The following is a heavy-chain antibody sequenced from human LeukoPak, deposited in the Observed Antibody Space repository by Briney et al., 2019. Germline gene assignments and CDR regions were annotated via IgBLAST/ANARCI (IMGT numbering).Heavy chain of an antibody. V-gene: IGHV4-59*12. CDR2: IYYSGST. CDR3: ARYLDIVATGKRGDY. CDR1: GGSISSYY. J-gene: IGHJ4*02. Sequence: SETLSLTCTVSGGSISSYYWSWIRQPPGKGLEWIGYIYYSGSTNYNPSLKSRVTISVDTSKNQFSLKLSSVTAADTAVYYCARYLDIVATGKRGDYWGQGTLVTVSS. D-gene: IGHD5-12*01.